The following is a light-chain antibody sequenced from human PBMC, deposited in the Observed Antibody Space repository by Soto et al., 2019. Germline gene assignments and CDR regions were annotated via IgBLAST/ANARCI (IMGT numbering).Light chain of an antibody. CDR3: QACDSSTAVV. J-gene: IGLJ2*01. CDR1: KLGDKY. V-gene: IGLV3-1*01. CDR2: QDS. Sequence: SYELTQPPSVSVSPGQTASITCSGEKLGDKYACWYQQKPGQSPVLVIYQDSKRPSGIPERFSGSNSGNTATLNISGTQAMDEADYYCQACDSSTAVVFGGGTKLTVL.